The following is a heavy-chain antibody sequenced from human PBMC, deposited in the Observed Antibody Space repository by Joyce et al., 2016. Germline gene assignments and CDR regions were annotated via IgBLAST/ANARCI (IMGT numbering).Heavy chain of an antibody. CDR3: ARLPVAGSHIRVNAFDI. Sequence: GSISSGSYYWGWIRQPPGKGLEWIGSIYYSGNTSYNPSLQSRVTISVATSENQFFLNLNSVTAADTAVYYCARLPVAGSHIRVNAFDICGQGTTVTVSS. V-gene: IGHV4-39*01. CDR2: IYYSGNT. D-gene: IGHD6-19*01. CDR1: GSISSGSYY. J-gene: IGHJ3*02.